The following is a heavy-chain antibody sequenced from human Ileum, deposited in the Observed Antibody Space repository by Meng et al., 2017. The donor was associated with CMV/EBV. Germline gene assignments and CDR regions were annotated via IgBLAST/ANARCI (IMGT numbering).Heavy chain of an antibody. Sequence: GSLRLSCTVSGGSISSSSYYWGWIRQPPGKGLEWIGTIYYSGSTYYNPSLKSRVTISVDTSKNQFSLKLSSVTAADTAVYYCARDFWSGYSGQHWGQGNLVTGSS. CDR2: IYYSGST. V-gene: IGHV4-39*02. CDR3: ARDFWSGYSGQH. J-gene: IGHJ1*01. CDR1: GGSISSSSYY. D-gene: IGHD3-3*01.